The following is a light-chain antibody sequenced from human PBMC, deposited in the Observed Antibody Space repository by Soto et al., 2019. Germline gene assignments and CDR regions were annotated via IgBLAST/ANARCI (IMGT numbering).Light chain of an antibody. CDR2: DVS. J-gene: IGLJ1*01. CDR3: SSYTSSNTYV. CDR1: SSDIGAYNY. Sequence: SVLTQPACVSGSPGEAVAISCTGTSSDIGAYNYVSWYQQHPGKAPKLMIFDVSNRPSGVSNRFSGSKSGNTASLTISGLQAEDEADYYCSSYTSSNTYVFGTGTKVTVL. V-gene: IGLV2-14*01.